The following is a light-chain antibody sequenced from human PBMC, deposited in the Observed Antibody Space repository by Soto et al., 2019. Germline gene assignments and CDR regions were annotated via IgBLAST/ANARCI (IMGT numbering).Light chain of an antibody. CDR2: DVS. J-gene: IGLJ1*01. CDR3: CSYAGSYTRV. CDR1: SSDVGGYNY. V-gene: IGLV2-11*01. Sequence: QSALTQPRSVSGSPGQSVTISCTGTSSDVGGYNYVSWYQQHPGKAPKLMIYDVSKRPSGVPDRFSGSKSGNTASLTISGLQSQDEADYYCCSYAGSYTRVFGPGTKVTVL.